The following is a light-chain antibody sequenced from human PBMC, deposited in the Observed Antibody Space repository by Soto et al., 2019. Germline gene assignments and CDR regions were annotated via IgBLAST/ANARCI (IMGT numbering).Light chain of an antibody. CDR1: SGSFASNY. V-gene: IGLV6-57*03. Sequence: NFMLTQPHSVSESLGKTVTISCTRSSGSFASNYVQWYQQRPGSAPTTVMYEDNQRPSGVPDRFSGSIDSSSRSASLTISGLQTEDEAVYYCQSYGSSPGAVFGGGTQLTAL. CDR3: QSYGSSPGAV. J-gene: IGLJ7*02. CDR2: EDN.